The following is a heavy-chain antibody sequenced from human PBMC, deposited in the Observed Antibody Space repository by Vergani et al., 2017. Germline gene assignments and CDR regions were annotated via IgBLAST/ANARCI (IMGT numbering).Heavy chain of an antibody. CDR2: MSPDSGNR. CDR1: GYSFPSHD. D-gene: IGHD4-11*01. Sequence: QVQLVQSGAEVKTPGASVQVSCESSGYSFPSHDIYWVRQAPGQGLEWMGWMSPDSGNRGFAQNFQGRISMTRNTSINTAYMELSSLTSEDTAIYYCARDYSNNNYFDPWGQGTLVTVSS. CDR3: ARDYSNNNYFDP. J-gene: IGHJ5*02. V-gene: IGHV1-8*01.